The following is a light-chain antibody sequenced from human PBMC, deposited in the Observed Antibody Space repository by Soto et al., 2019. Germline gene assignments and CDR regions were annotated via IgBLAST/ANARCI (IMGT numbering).Light chain of an antibody. CDR3: QQYGSSRT. CDR1: QSVSSSY. CDR2: GAS. Sequence: EIVLTQSPGTLSLSPGERATLSCRASQSVSSSYLAWYQQKPGHAPRLLIYGASSRATGIPDSFSGSGSGTDFTLTISRLEPEDFAVYYCQQYGSSRTFGQGTKVDIK. V-gene: IGKV3-20*01. J-gene: IGKJ1*01.